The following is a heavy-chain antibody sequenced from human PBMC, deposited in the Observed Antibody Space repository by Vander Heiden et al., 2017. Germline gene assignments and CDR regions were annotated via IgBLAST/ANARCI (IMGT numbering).Heavy chain of an antibody. D-gene: IGHD6-13*01. CDR3: ARSRNKAAAQYYYYYYNMDV. CDR2: NYYPGRT. V-gene: IGHV4-39*01. CDR1: GGSIIRSSFN. J-gene: IGHJ6*02. Sequence: QLQLQQPGPRLAKHSETPSLTCTVSGGSIIRSSFNWGWIRKPPRKGLEWIGNNYYPGRTYYNPSLKSRVTISVDTSKNQCSLKLSSVTDADTAVYFCARSRNKAAAQYYYYYYNMDVWGQGTTVTVSS.